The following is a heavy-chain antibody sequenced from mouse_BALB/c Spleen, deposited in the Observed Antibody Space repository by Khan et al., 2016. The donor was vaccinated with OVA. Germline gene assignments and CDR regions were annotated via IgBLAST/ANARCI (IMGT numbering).Heavy chain of an antibody. V-gene: IGHV3-2*02. J-gene: IGHJ2*01. CDR3: ARRNYYGYYFDY. CDR2: ISYSGVT. D-gene: IGHD1-1*01. Sequence: EVKLEVSGPGLVKPSQSLSLTCTVSGYSITSGYAWNWIRQSPGNKLEWMGYISYSGVTSYTPSLKSRTSITRDTSKNQFFLQLNCVTTEDTAADYCARRNYYGYYFDYWGQGTTLTVSS. CDR1: GYSITSGYA.